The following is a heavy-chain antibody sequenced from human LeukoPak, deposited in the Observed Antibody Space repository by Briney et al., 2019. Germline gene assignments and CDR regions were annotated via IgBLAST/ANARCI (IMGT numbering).Heavy chain of an antibody. Sequence: GGSLRLSCATSGFSFDNAWLSWVRQAPDKGLEWVANTRQDGNEKYYVDSAKGRFTVSRDNAKNSLYLQMNSLRAEDTAVYYCARAPYYETTGPLWGQGTLVTVSS. V-gene: IGHV3-7*01. CDR2: TRQDGNEK. J-gene: IGHJ4*02. CDR3: ARAPYYETTGPL. D-gene: IGHD3-22*01. CDR1: GFSFDNAW.